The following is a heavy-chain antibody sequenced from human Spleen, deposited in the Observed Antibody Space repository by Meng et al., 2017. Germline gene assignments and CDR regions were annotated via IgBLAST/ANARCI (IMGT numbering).Heavy chain of an antibody. Sequence: GESLKISCATSGFPLTSHAIHWVRQAPGRGLEWVAVLSYHGSHEIYADSVKGRFTVSRDNAKNSLYLQMNSLRAEDTAVYYCTRHKLYSGDWTIDYWGQGTLATVSS. CDR3: TRHKLYSGDWTIDY. D-gene: IGHD6-25*01. J-gene: IGHJ4*02. CDR2: LSYHGSHE. V-gene: IGHV3-30*04. CDR1: GFPLTSHA.